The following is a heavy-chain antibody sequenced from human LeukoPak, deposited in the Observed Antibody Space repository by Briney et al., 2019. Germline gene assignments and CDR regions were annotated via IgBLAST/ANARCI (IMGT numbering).Heavy chain of an antibody. J-gene: IGHJ4*02. V-gene: IGHV3-30*02. Sequence: GGSLRLSCAASGFTFSSYEMNWVRQAPGKGLEWVAFIRYDGSNKYYADSVKGRFTISRDNSKNTLYLQMNSLRAEDTAVYYCAKMAGSGSYSFFSDYYFDYWGQGTLVTVSS. CDR2: IRYDGSNK. CDR1: GFTFSSYE. D-gene: IGHD3-10*01. CDR3: AKMAGSGSYSFFSDYYFDY.